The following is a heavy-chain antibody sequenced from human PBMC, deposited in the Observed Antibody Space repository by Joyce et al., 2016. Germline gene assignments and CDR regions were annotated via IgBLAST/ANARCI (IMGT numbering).Heavy chain of an antibody. CDR3: ARQAVTGPEIDF. CDR1: GGSIDDSSSY. D-gene: IGHD6-19*01. J-gene: IGHJ4*02. Sequence: QLPLKESGPGLVKPSETLSLTCTVSGGSIDDSSSYWGWIRQSPGKVLEWIGTVHRRGTSYYSPSLKSRVTVSTELSKNQFSLRLTSVNAADTAIYYCARQAVTGPEIDFWGQGTLVTVS. CDR2: VHRRGTS. V-gene: IGHV4-39*01.